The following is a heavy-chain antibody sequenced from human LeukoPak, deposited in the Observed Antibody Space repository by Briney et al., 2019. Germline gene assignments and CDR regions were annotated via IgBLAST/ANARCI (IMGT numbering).Heavy chain of an antibody. Sequence: GGSLRLSCAASGFTFSSYSMNWVRQVPGKGLEWVSSISSSSSYIYYADSVKGRFTISRDNAKNSLYLQMNSLRAEDTAVYYCARDLKYCSGGSCYFDYWGQGTLVTVSS. CDR3: ARDLKYCSGGSCYFDY. J-gene: IGHJ4*02. CDR2: ISSSSSYI. CDR1: GFTFSSYS. V-gene: IGHV3-21*01. D-gene: IGHD2-15*01.